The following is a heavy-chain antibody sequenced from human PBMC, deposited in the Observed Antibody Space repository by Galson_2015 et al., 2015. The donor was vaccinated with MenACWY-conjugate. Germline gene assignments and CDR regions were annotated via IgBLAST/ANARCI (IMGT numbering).Heavy chain of an antibody. CDR2: FSGSGDST. CDR3: AKGRHYFDSSGYQDAFDI. V-gene: IGHV3-23*01. CDR1: GFTFSSYV. D-gene: IGHD3-22*01. Sequence: SLRLSCAASGFTFSSYVMSWVRQAPGKGLEWVSAFSGSGDSTYYADSVKGRFTISRDKSRNTLYLQMNSLRAEDSAVYYCAKGRHYFDSSGYQDAFDIWGQGTIVSVSP. J-gene: IGHJ3*02.